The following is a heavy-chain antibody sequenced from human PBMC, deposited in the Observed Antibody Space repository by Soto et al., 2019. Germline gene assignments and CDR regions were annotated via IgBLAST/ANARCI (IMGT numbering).Heavy chain of an antibody. V-gene: IGHV3-74*01. J-gene: IGHJ4*02. CDR2: INSDGSST. D-gene: IGHD3-10*01. CDR1: GFTFSSYW. CDR3: GRGASGSYRLDY. Sequence: EVQLVESGGGLVQPGGSLRLSCAASGFTFSSYWMHWVRQAPGKGLVWVSGINSDGSSTNYADSVKGQFNISRDNAKNTLYLQMNSLRAEDTAVYYCGRGASGSYRLDYWGQGTLVTVSS.